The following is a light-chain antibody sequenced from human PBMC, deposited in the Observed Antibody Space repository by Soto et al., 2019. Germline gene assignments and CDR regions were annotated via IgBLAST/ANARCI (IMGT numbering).Light chain of an antibody. CDR1: QSVSRH. Sequence: EIVLTQSPGTLSLSPGERATLSCRASQSVSRHLAWYQQKPGQAPRLLIYDASNRATGIPARFSGSGSGTDFTLTISSLEPEDFAVYYCQQRSNWRITFGQGTRLEIK. CDR3: QQRSNWRIT. J-gene: IGKJ5*01. V-gene: IGKV3-11*01. CDR2: DAS.